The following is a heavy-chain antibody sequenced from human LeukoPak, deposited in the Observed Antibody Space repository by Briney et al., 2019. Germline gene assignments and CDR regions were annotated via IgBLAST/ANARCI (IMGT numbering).Heavy chain of an antibody. J-gene: IGHJ6*02. CDR2: INPSGGST. D-gene: IGHD2-8*01. Sequence: ASVKVSCKASGYTFTSYYMHWVRQAPGQGLEWMGIINPSGGSTSYAQKFQGRVTMTRDTSTSTVYMELSSLRSEDTAVYYCARTPIYCTNGVCYSYYYYGMDVWGQGTTVTVSS. CDR1: GYTFTSYY. V-gene: IGHV1-46*01. CDR3: ARTPIYCTNGVCYSYYYYGMDV.